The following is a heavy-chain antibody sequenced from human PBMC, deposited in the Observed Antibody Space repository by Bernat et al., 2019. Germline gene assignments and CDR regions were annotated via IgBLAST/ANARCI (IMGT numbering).Heavy chain of an antibody. V-gene: IGHV3-21*01. CDR3: ARDAALAAAGVYYYYGMDV. D-gene: IGHD6-13*01. J-gene: IGHJ6*02. Sequence: EVQLVESGGGLVKPGGSLRLSCAASGFTFSSYSMNWVRQAPGKGLEWVSSISSSSSYIYYADSVKGRFTISRDNAKNSLYLQMNSLRAEDTAVYYCARDAALAAAGVYYYYGMDVWGQWTTVTVSS. CDR1: GFTFSSYS. CDR2: ISSSSSYI.